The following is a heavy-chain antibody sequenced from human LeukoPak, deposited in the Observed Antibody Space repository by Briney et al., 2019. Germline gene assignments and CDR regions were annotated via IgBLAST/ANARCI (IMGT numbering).Heavy chain of an antibody. CDR3: AKYTSGTSYRGLDQ. V-gene: IGHV3-33*06. CDR2: IWYDGSKK. CDR1: GFTFSSYG. Sequence: GGSLRLSCAASGFTFSSYGMHWVRQAPGKGLEWVAVIWYDGSKKYYLDSVKGRFTISRDDSKNTVYLQMNSLRAEDTAVYSCAKYTSGTSYRGLDQWGQGTLVTVSS. J-gene: IGHJ4*02. D-gene: IGHD3-10*01.